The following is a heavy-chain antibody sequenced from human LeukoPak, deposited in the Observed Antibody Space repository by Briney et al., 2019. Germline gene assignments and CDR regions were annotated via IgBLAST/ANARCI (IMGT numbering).Heavy chain of an antibody. CDR2: INHSGST. V-gene: IGHV4-34*01. J-gene: IGHJ6*02. CDR1: GGSFSGYY. D-gene: IGHD3-10*01. Sequence: SETLSLTCAVYGGSFSGYYWSWIRQPPGKGLEWIGEINHSGSTNYNPSLKSRVTISVDTSKNQFSLKLSSVTAADTAVYYCASLLPMVRGVVYYYYGMDVWGQGTTVTVSS. CDR3: ASLLPMVRGVVYYYYGMDV.